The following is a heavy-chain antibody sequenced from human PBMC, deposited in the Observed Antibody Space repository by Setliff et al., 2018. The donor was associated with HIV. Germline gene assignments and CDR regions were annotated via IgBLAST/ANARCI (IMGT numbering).Heavy chain of an antibody. J-gene: IGHJ4*02. CDR2: IYTSGST. Sequence: PSETLSLTCNVSGGSISSGNYYWSWIRLPAGKGLEWVGHIYTSGSTNYNPSLKSRVTILVDMSKNQFSLTLSSVTAADTAVYYCARVPPRWGATRDYWGQGTLVTVSS. CDR3: ARVPPRWGATRDY. D-gene: IGHD1-26*01. CDR1: GGSISSGNYY. V-gene: IGHV4-61*09.